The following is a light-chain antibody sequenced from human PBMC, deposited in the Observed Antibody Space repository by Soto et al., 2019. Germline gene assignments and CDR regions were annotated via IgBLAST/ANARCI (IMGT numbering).Light chain of an antibody. J-gene: IGKJ1*01. V-gene: IGKV3-20*01. Sequence: EIELTQSPGTLSLSPGERVTLSCRASQSVINYLAWYQRKPGKAPRLLIYGASSMATGIPDRFSGSGSGTDFTLTISSLQPEDFAVYYCHQYGVSPQTFGQGTKVEIK. CDR2: GAS. CDR1: QSVINY. CDR3: HQYGVSPQT.